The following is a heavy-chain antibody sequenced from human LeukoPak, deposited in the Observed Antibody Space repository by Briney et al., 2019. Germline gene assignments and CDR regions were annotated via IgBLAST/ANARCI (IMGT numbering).Heavy chain of an antibody. CDR1: GFTFSSYG. D-gene: IGHD3-10*01. CDR3: AKSSGSDYYYGMDV. J-gene: IGHJ6*02. Sequence: PGRSLRLSCAASGFTFSSYGMHWVRQAPGKGLEWVAVIWYDGSNKYYADSVKGRFTISRDNSKNTLYLQMNSLRAEDTAVYYCAKSSGSDYYYGMDVWGQGTTVTVSS. CDR2: IWYDGSNK. V-gene: IGHV3-33*06.